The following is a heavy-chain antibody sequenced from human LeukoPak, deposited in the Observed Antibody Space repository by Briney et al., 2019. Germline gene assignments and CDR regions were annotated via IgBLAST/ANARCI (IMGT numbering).Heavy chain of an antibody. D-gene: IGHD4-17*01. CDR3: ARGGYYGDYGY. CDR2: INHSGST. CDR1: GGSFSGYY. V-gene: IGHV4-34*01. Sequence: PSETLSLTCAVYGGSFSGYYWSWIRQPPGKGLEWIGEINHSGSTNYNPSLKSRFTISVDTSKNQFSLKLSSVTAADTAVYYCARGGYYGDYGYWGQGTLVTVSS. J-gene: IGHJ4*02.